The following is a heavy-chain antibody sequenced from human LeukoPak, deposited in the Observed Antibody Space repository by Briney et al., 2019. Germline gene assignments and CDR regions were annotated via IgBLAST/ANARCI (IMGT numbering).Heavy chain of an antibody. CDR1: GFTFSSYW. D-gene: IGHD3-22*01. Sequence: GGSLRLSCAASGFTFSSYWMSWVRQAPGKGLEWVANIKQDGSEKYYVDSVKGRFTISRDNAKNSLYLQMNSLRAEDTAVYYCARDRHFLYYYDSSGDYWGQGTLVTVSS. CDR2: IKQDGSEK. CDR3: ARDRHFLYYYDSSGDY. J-gene: IGHJ4*02. V-gene: IGHV3-7*01.